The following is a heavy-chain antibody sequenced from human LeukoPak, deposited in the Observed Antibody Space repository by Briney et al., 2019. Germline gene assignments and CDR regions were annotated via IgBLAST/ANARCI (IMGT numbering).Heavy chain of an antibody. J-gene: IGHJ4*02. CDR1: GGSISNSGYS. CDR3: ARERPDYRSFDD. CDR2: LYYTGST. V-gene: IGHV4-30-4*07. D-gene: IGHD6-19*01. Sequence: SETLSLTCAVSGGSISNSGYSWRWIRQPPGEGLEWIGYLYYTGSTYYNPSRKSRLTISIYTSKSQLSLKLRSVTAADTAVYYCARERPDYRSFDDWGQGALVTVTS.